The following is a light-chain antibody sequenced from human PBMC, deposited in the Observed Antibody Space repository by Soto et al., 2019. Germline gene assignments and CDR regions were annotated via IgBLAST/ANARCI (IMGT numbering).Light chain of an antibody. CDR3: QQYNNWPPGT. Sequence: EIVLTQSPATLSLSPGERATLSCRASQSVSSYLAWYQQKPGQAPRLLIYGASTRATGIPVRFSGSGSGTEFTLTISSLQSEDFAVYYCQQYNNWPPGTFGQGTKV. CDR2: GAS. CDR1: QSVSSY. V-gene: IGKV3-15*01. J-gene: IGKJ1*01.